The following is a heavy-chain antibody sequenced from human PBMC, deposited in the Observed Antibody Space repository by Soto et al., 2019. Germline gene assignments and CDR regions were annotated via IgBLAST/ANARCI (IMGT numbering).Heavy chain of an antibody. CDR1: GFTFGNYA. Sequence: PGGSLRLSCAASGFTFGNYAMTWVRQAPGKGLECVSRISGSGGGTYYADSVKGRFTISRDNSKNTLYLQMNSLRAEDTAVYYCARRIQLWYHSMDVWGQGTTVTVSS. D-gene: IGHD5-18*01. J-gene: IGHJ6*02. V-gene: IGHV3-23*01. CDR2: ISGSGGGT. CDR3: ARRIQLWYHSMDV.